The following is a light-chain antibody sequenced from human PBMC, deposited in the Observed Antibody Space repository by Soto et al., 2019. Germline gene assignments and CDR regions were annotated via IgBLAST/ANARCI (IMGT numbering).Light chain of an antibody. Sequence: EIVLTQSPGTLSLSPGERASLSCRASQSVSSNSLAWYQQKPGQAPRLLIYVSSSRATGIPDRFSGSGSGSGTDFTLTISRLEPEDFAVYYCQQYISSPWTFGQGTTVEIK. CDR3: QQYISSPWT. CDR2: VSS. V-gene: IGKV3-20*01. CDR1: QSVSSNS. J-gene: IGKJ1*01.